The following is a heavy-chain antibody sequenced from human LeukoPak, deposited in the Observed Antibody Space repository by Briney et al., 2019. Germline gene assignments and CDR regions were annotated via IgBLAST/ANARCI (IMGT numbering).Heavy chain of an antibody. CDR2: IYHSGST. Sequence: SGTLSLTCAVSGGSISSSNWWSWVRQPPGKGLEWIGEIYHSGSTNYNPSLKSRVTISVDKSKNQFSLKLSSVTAADTAVYYCARDRGMVWPAVRQLAFYYYYGMDVWGQGTTVTVSS. J-gene: IGHJ6*02. CDR3: ARDRGMVWPAVRQLAFYYYYGMDV. D-gene: IGHD6-13*01. CDR1: GGSISSSNW. V-gene: IGHV4-4*02.